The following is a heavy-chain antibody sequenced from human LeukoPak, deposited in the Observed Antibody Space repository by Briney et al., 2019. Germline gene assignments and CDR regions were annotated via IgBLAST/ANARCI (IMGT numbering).Heavy chain of an antibody. V-gene: IGHV4-39*07. CDR3: ARGDWNYEGGAFDI. CDR2: IYYSGST. D-gene: IGHD1-7*01. Sequence: SETLSLTCTVSGGSISSNSYYWGWIRQPPGKGLEWIGSIYYSGSTYDNPSLKSRVTISVDTSKNQFSRKLSSVTAADTAVYYCARGDWNYEGGAFDIWGQGTMVTVSS. J-gene: IGHJ3*02. CDR1: GGSISSNSYY.